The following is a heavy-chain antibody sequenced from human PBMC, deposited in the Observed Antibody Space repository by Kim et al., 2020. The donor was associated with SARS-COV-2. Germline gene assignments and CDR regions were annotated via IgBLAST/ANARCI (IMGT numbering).Heavy chain of an antibody. D-gene: IGHD1-1*01. CDR1: GFNFNSHD. J-gene: IGHJ4*02. CDR2: ISSSGTTI. CDR3: AREGPHWNDLDY. Sequence: GGSLRLSCAASGFNFNSHDMNWVRQAPGKGLEWVSYISSSGTTIYYADSVKGRFTISRDNAQNSLYLQMNSLRAEDTAVYFCAREGPHWNDLDYCGQGT. V-gene: IGHV3-48*03.